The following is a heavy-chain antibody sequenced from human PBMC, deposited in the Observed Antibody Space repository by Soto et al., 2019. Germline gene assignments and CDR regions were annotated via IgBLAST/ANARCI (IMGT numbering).Heavy chain of an antibody. D-gene: IGHD3-9*01. V-gene: IGHV3-23*01. CDR2: ISGSGGST. CDR3: AKDGSPAISLNWFDP. Sequence: GGSLRLSCAASGFTFSSYAMSWVRQAPGKGLEWVSAISGSGGSTYYADSVKGRFTIYRDNSKNTLYLQMNSLRAEDTAVYYCAKDGSPAISLNWFDPWGQGTLVTVSS. J-gene: IGHJ5*02. CDR1: GFTFSSYA.